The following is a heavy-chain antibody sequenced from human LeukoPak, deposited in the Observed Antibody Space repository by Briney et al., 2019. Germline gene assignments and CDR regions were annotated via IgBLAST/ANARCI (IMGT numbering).Heavy chain of an antibody. V-gene: IGHV3-23*01. CDR2: ISGSGGNT. CDR1: GFTFSSYA. D-gene: IGHD6-13*01. CDR3: ARVSSWFAQYYFDY. J-gene: IGHJ4*02. Sequence: GGSLRLSCAVSGFTFSSYAMSWVRQAPGKGLEWVSAISGSGGNTYYADSVKGRFTISRDNSKNTLYLQMNSLRAEDTAVYYCARVSSWFAQYYFDYWGQGTLVTVSS.